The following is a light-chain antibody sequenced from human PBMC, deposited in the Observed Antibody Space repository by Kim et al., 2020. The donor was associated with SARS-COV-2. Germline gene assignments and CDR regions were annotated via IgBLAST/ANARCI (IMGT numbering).Light chain of an antibody. V-gene: IGLV2-14*03. CDR3: SSYTTSNTYV. CDR2: DVY. Sequence: GQSSTITCTGTSNDVGDYNYVSWYQQHPGKAPKHSIYDVYSRPSGVSNRFSGSKSGNTASLTISGLQAEDEADYYCSSYTTSNTYVFATGTKVTVL. CDR1: SNDVGDYNY. J-gene: IGLJ1*01.